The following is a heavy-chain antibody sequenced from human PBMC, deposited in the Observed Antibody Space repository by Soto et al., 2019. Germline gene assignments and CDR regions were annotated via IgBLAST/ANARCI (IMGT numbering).Heavy chain of an antibody. D-gene: IGHD1-7*01. CDR3: ARGGVKGTTSRGQVYN. V-gene: IGHV3-11*06. J-gene: IGHJ4*02. CDR1: GFTFSDYY. CDR2: ISSSGDSK. Sequence: QVQVVESGGGLVKPGGSLRLSCAASGFTFSDYYMSWIRQAPGKGLEWVSFISSSGDSKKYADSVKGRFTNSRDNAKNSLYLQVNSLRSEDTAVYYCARGGVKGTTSRGQVYNWGQGTLVTVSS.